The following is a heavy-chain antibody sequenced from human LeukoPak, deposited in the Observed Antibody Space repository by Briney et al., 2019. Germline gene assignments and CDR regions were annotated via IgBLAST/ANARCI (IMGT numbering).Heavy chain of an antibody. J-gene: IGHJ4*02. Sequence: GGSLRLSCALSGFTFNNSWVAWFRQAPGKGLEWVAIIKQDGSTAYYVDSVKGRFTISRDNAKNSLFLQMNSPRAEDTAVYYCAKTAYAYWGQGTLVTVSS. CDR2: IKQDGSTA. CDR3: AKTAYAY. CDR1: GFTFNNSW. V-gene: IGHV3-7*01. D-gene: IGHD2-2*01.